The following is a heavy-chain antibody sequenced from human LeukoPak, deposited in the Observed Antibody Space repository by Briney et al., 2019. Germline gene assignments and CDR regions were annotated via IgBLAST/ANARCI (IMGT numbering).Heavy chain of an antibody. J-gene: IGHJ3*02. CDR3: ARSVVGATSRSAFDI. CDR2: IYPGDSDT. V-gene: IGHV5-51*01. CDR1: GYSFTSYW. D-gene: IGHD1-26*01. Sequence: GESLKISCKGSGYSFTSYWIGWVRQMPGKGLEWMGIIYPGDSDTRYSPSLQGQVTISADTSITTAYLQWSSLKASDTAMYYCARSVVGATSRSAFDIWGQGTMVTVSS.